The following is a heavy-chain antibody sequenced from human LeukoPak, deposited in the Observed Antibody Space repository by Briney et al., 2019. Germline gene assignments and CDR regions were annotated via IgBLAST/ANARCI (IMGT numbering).Heavy chain of an antibody. V-gene: IGHV4-39*02. Sequence: SETLSLTCTVSGGSINNNDYYWGWVRQSPEMGLEWIGSIYYSGYTYFNSSLKSRVTIAVDTSKNQFSLKLSSVTAADTAVYYCARDSSTSYHFDFWGQGTLVTVSS. J-gene: IGHJ4*02. CDR3: ARDSSTSYHFDF. D-gene: IGHD2-2*01. CDR1: GGSINNNDYY. CDR2: IYYSGYT.